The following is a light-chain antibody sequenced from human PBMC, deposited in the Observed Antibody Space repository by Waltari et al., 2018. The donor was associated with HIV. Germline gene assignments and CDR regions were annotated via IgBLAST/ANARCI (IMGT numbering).Light chain of an antibody. CDR1: TSNIGNNY. J-gene: IGLJ1*01. CDR3: GTWDSSLSAVV. CDR2: ENI. V-gene: IGLV1-51*01. Sequence: QSVLTQPPSVSAAPGQKVTISCSGSTSNIGNNYLSWYQRLPGTAPKLLIYENIEGPSGIPDRFSGSKSGTSATLGITGLQTGDEADYYCGTWDSSLSAVVFGTGTKVTVL.